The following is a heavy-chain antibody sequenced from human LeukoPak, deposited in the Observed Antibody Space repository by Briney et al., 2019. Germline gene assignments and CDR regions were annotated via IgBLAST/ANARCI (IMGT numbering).Heavy chain of an antibody. D-gene: IGHD3-10*01. CDR2: VNTDGDST. J-gene: IGHJ3*02. Sequence: GGSLRLSCAASGFDFSDYWMHWVRQAPAEGPVWVSRVNTDGDSTIYADFVEGRFTISRDNAKNTLYLRMRTLRAEDTAVYYCARTRGNAFDIWGLGTLVTVSS. CDR3: ARTRGNAFDI. V-gene: IGHV3-74*01. CDR1: GFDFSDYW.